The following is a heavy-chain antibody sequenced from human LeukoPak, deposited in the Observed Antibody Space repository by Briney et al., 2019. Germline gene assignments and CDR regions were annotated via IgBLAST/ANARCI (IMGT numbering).Heavy chain of an antibody. J-gene: IGHJ4*02. D-gene: IGHD6-13*01. Sequence: GESLKISCKGSGYSFTIYWIGWVRQMPGKGLEWMGIIYPGDSDTTYSPSFQGQVTISADRSISTAYLEWSSLKASDTAKYYCARRVAAAGRSFDYWGQGTLVTVSS. CDR1: GYSFTIYW. V-gene: IGHV5-51*01. CDR3: ARRVAAAGRSFDY. CDR2: IYPGDSDT.